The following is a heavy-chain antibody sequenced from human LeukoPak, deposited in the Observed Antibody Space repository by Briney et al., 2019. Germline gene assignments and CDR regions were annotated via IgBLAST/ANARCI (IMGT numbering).Heavy chain of an antibody. CDR1: GYTFISYD. J-gene: IGHJ4*02. CDR3: ASSTGYSGYDLSPVGY. D-gene: IGHD5-12*01. Sequence: GASVKVSCKTSGYTFISYDLNWVRQAPGQGLEWMGWINPNSGGTNYAQKFQGRVTMTRDTSISTAYMELSRLRSDDTAVYYCASSTGYSGYDLSPVGYWGQGTLVTVSS. CDR2: INPNSGGT. V-gene: IGHV1-2*02.